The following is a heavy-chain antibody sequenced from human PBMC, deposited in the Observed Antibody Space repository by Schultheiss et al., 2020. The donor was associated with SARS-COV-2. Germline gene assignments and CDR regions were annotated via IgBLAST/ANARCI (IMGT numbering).Heavy chain of an antibody. CDR3: ARSIAVAGTDY. D-gene: IGHD6-19*01. CDR1: GFTFSAYG. J-gene: IGHJ4*02. Sequence: GESLKISCVASGFTFSAYGMHWVRQAPGKGLEWVAVIWYDGSNKYYADSVKGRFTLSRDNSKNTLYLQMNSLRAEDTAVYYCARSIAVAGTDYWGQGTLVTVSS. V-gene: IGHV3-33*01. CDR2: IWYDGSNK.